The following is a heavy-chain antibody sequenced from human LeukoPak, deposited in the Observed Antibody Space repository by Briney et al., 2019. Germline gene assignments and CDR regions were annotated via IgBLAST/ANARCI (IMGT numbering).Heavy chain of an antibody. Sequence: AGGSLRLSCAASGFTFSSYWMSWVRQAPGKGLEWVANIKQDGSEKYYVDSVKGRFTISRDNAKNSLYLQMNSLRAEDTAVYYCARGTKPEWYYYGSGSYYHYYYYYMDVWGKGTTVTVSS. CDR1: GFTFSSYW. D-gene: IGHD3-10*01. CDR3: ARGTKPEWYYYGSGSYYHYYYYYMDV. J-gene: IGHJ6*03. CDR2: IKQDGSEK. V-gene: IGHV3-7*01.